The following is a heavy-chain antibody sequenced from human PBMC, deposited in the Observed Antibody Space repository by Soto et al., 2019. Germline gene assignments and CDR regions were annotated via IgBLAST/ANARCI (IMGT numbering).Heavy chain of an antibody. Sequence: GGSLRLSCAASGFTFSSYGMHWVRQAPGKGLEWVAVIWYDGSNKYYADSVKGRFTISRDNSKNTLYLQMNSLRAEDTAVYYCARDSLWFGELFSWFDPWGQGTLVTVSS. CDR2: IWYDGSNK. V-gene: IGHV3-33*01. CDR1: GFTFSSYG. D-gene: IGHD3-10*01. CDR3: ARDSLWFGELFSWFDP. J-gene: IGHJ5*02.